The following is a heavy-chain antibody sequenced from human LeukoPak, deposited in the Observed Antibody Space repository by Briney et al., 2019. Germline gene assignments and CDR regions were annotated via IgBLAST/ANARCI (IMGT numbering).Heavy chain of an antibody. J-gene: IGHJ6*03. V-gene: IGHV3-30*02. CDR1: GFTFSTYG. Sequence: GGSLRLSCAASGFTFSTYGMHWVRQAPGKGLEWVAFIRSDGNNKYYADSVKGRFIISRDNSKNTLYLQMNSLRAEDTAVDYCAKDDFKYYYYYMDVWGKGTTVTVSS. CDR2: IRSDGNNK. CDR3: AKDDFKYYYYYMDV. D-gene: IGHD2-21*02.